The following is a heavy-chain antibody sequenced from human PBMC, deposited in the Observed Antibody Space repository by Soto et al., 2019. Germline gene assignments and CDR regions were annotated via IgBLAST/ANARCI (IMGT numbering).Heavy chain of an antibody. CDR3: PRSRRSTAIQDDH. Sequence: QVQLVQSGAEVKKPGASVKVSCKASGYTFTDYFIHWVRQAPGQGLEWMGWRNPKSGGTNYAPNFQGGVPMTRDTSTITATRELTWLRFDDTAVHYCPRSRRSTAIQDDHWGQGTLVPVSS. CDR2: RNPKSGGT. V-gene: IGHV1-2*02. D-gene: IGHD2-21*02. J-gene: IGHJ4*02. CDR1: GYTFTDYF.